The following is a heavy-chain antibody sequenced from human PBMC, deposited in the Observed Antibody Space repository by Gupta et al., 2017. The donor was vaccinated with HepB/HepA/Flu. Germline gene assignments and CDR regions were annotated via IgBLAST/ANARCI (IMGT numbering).Heavy chain of an antibody. V-gene: IGHV1-2*02. CDR3: ATAGLSGGIFDS. D-gene: IGHD2/OR15-2a*01. Sequence: QVQLVQSGAEVKPPGASVKVSWKASGYTFTAYYIHWLRQAPGQGLEWMGWNNPNSGTTDYAHKFKGRVTMTRDTSITTAYMELSSLRSDDTAIFYCATAGLSGGIFDSWGQGTLVTVSS. CDR1: GYTFTAYY. CDR2: NNPNSGTT. J-gene: IGHJ4*02.